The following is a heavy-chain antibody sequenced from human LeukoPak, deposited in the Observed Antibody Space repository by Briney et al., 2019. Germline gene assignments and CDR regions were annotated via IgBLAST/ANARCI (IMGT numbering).Heavy chain of an antibody. CDR1: GFSFSSYA. CDR2: IKSKTDGGTT. V-gene: IGHV3-15*01. CDR3: TNGSRFDP. J-gene: IGHJ5*02. Sequence: PGGSLRLSCAASGFSFSSYAMSWVRQAPGKGLEWVGRIKSKTDGGTTDYAAPVKGRFTISRDGSKNTLYLQMNSLETEDTAVYYCTNGSRFDPWGQGTLVTVSS.